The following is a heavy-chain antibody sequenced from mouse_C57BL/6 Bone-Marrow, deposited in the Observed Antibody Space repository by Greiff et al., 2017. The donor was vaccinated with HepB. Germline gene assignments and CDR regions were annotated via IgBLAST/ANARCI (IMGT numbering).Heavy chain of an antibody. D-gene: IGHD2-4*01. J-gene: IGHJ1*03. Sequence: QVHVKQSGAELVRPGASVTLSCKASGYTFTDYEMHWVKQTPVHGLEWIGAIDPETGGTAYNQKFKGKAILTADKSSSTAYMELRSLTSEDSAVYYCTRWITRYFDVWGTGTTVTVSS. CDR3: TRWITRYFDV. CDR1: GYTFTDYE. CDR2: IDPETGGT. V-gene: IGHV1-15*01.